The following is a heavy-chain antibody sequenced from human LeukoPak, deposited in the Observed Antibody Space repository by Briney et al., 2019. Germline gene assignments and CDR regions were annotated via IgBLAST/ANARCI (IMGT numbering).Heavy chain of an antibody. Sequence: SETLPLTCTVSGGSISSSSHYWGWIRQPPGKGLEWIGRIYYSGSTYYNPSLKSRVTISVDTSKNQFSLKLSSVTAADTAVYYCARESGRGRDGYSCFDNWGQGTLVTVSS. CDR1: GGSISSSSHY. CDR2: IYYSGST. V-gene: IGHV4-39*02. D-gene: IGHD5-24*01. CDR3: ARESGRGRDGYSCFDN. J-gene: IGHJ4*02.